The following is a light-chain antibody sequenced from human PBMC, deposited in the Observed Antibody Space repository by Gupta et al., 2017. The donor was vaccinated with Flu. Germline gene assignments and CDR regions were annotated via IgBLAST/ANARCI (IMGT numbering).Light chain of an antibody. V-gene: IGLV1-44*01. J-gene: IGLJ3*02. Sequence: WYQHLPGTAPRLLSYNDNQRPSGVPDRCSGSTSGTSASLAIGGLQSEDEADYYCAAWDDSLSALSADGSLTGLWVFGGGTKLSVL. CDR3: AAWDDSLSALSADGSLTGLWV. CDR2: NDN.